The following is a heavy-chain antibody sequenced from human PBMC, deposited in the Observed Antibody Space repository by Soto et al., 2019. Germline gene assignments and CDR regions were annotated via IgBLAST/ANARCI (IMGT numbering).Heavy chain of an antibody. J-gene: IGHJ4*02. D-gene: IGHD2-15*01. CDR3: VSRGDCIDY. Sequence: QVHLEQSGAEVRKPGASVKVSCKTSGYSFTTFDISWVRQATGQGLERMGWMNPRSGDADYAQKLQGIVTMCRKTSITTAYMELSALRSDDTAVYYDVSRGDCIDYWGKGTLVTLSS. CDR1: GYSFTTFD. V-gene: IGHV1-8*01. CDR2: MNPRSGDA.